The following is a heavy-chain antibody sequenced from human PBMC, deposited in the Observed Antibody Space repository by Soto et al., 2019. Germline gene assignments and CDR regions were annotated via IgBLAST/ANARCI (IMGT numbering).Heavy chain of an antibody. V-gene: IGHV4-31*03. CDR1: SGSISSGGYY. J-gene: IGHJ4*02. D-gene: IGHD3-22*01. CDR2: IYYSGST. Sequence: QMQLQESGPGLVKPSQTLSLTCTVSSGSISSGGYYWSWIRQLPGKGLEWIGYIYYSGSTYYNPSLKSRVTISVDTSKNQFSLMLTSVTAADTAVYYCAREGSGYNRIDCWGQGTLVTVSS. CDR3: AREGSGYNRIDC.